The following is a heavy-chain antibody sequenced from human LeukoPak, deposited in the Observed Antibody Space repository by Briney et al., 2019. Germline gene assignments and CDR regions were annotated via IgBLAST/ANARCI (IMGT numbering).Heavy chain of an antibody. CDR1: GGSISTSDRY. CDR2: IYYSGIT. CDR3: ARGPYSYDSSGAFDI. D-gene: IGHD3-22*01. V-gene: IGHV4-39*07. J-gene: IGHJ3*02. Sequence: ASETLSLTCTVSGGSISTSDRYWGWIRQPPGKGLEWIGSIYYSGITYRNPSLKSRVTISVDTSKNQFSLKLSSVTAADTAVYFCARGPYSYDSSGAFDIWGQGTMVTVSS.